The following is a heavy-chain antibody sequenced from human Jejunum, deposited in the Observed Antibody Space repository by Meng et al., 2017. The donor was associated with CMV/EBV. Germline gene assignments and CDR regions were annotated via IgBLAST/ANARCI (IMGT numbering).Heavy chain of an antibody. Sequence: SGFTFSSYAFHWVRQSPGKGLEWVALVSYTQNNQYYAVSVKGRFTVSRDNSKSTVYLQMDSLRSEDTAIYFCASERKWGDKVPGHWGQGTLVTVSS. D-gene: IGHD1-26*01. CDR2: VSYTQNNQ. V-gene: IGHV3-30-3*01. CDR1: GFTFSSYA. CDR3: ASERKWGDKVPGH. J-gene: IGHJ4*02.